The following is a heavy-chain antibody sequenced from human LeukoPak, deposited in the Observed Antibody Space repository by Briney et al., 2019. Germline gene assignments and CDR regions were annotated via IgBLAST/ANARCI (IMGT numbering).Heavy chain of an antibody. D-gene: IGHD3-3*01. J-gene: IGHJ4*02. CDR2: IKEDGSER. CDR3: ARGFWGGYFDY. V-gene: IGHV3-7*03. Sequence: GGSLRLSCEGSAFIFSGHWMNWVRQTPGKGLEWVASIKEDGSERQYVDSVKGRFSISRDNTKGSLFLQLNSLRAEDTAVYYCARGFWGGYFDYWGQGTLVTVSS. CDR1: AFIFSGHW.